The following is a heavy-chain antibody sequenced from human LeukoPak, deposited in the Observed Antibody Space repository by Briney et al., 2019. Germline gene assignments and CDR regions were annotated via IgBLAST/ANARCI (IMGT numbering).Heavy chain of an antibody. V-gene: IGHV3-74*01. Sequence: PTGGSLRLSCAASGFAFNTYWMHWVRHAPGKGLEWVSLITSDGGTTNYADSVKGRFTISRDNAKSTLYLHMNSLRAEDAGVYYCARDTYYIMHVWGQGTTVTVSS. J-gene: IGHJ6*02. CDR1: GFAFNTYW. CDR2: ITSDGGTT. CDR3: ARDTYYIMHV.